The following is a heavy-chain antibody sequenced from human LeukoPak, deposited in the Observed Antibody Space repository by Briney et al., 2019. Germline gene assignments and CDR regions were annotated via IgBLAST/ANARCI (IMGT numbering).Heavy chain of an antibody. V-gene: IGHV1-8*02. CDR1: GYTFTSYY. CDR2: MNPNNSDI. Sequence: ASVKVSCKASGYTFTSYYMHWVRQAPGQGLEWVGWMNPNNSDIGYAQKFQGRVTMTRNTSIGTAYMELSSLRSEDTAIYYCVRVPPGTTIYAYWGQGTLVTVSS. J-gene: IGHJ4*02. CDR3: VRVPPGTTIYAY. D-gene: IGHD1-14*01.